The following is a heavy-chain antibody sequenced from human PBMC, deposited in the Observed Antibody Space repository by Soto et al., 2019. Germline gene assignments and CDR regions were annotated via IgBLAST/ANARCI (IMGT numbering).Heavy chain of an antibody. J-gene: IGHJ4*02. V-gene: IGHV4-30-2*06. CDR1: GGSITHGGFS. CDR2: IGHLENT. CDR3: ARGGGNDPFDS. D-gene: IGHD5-12*01. Sequence: QLRLQESGSGVVRTSETLSLTCTVSGGSITHGGFSGSWFRQSPGKGLEWIGYIGHLENTYFHPTFKSRLTMSIDRSKNQFSLNLSSVTAADRAVYYCARGGGNDPFDSWGQGVLVSVSS.